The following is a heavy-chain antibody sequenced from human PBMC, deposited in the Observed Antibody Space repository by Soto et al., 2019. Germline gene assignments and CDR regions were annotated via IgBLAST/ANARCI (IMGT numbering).Heavy chain of an antibody. Sequence: EVHLVESGGGLVQPGGSLRLSCVASGVTFSNYCIHWFRQAPGKGLVWVSRINGDGSSTNYADSVKGQFTISRDNAKNTVYLQMNSLRVEDTAVYYCARGARNYYYFACWGQGTLVTVSS. J-gene: IGHJ4*02. CDR1: GVTFSNYC. D-gene: IGHD1-7*01. CDR3: ARGARNYYYFAC. CDR2: INGDGSST. V-gene: IGHV3-74*01.